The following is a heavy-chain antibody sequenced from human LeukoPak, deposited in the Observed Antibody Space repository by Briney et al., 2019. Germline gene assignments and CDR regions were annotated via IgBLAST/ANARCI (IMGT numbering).Heavy chain of an antibody. CDR1: GFTFSSYA. J-gene: IGHJ3*02. Sequence: GGSLRLACAASGFTFSSYAMSGVRQAPGKGLEWVAVISYDGSNKYYADSVKGRFTISKDNSKNTLYLQMNSLRAEDAAVYYCASTSGAIIFDAFDIWGQGTMVTVSS. V-gene: IGHV3-30*03. CDR2: ISYDGSNK. D-gene: IGHD4/OR15-4a*01. CDR3: ASTSGAIIFDAFDI.